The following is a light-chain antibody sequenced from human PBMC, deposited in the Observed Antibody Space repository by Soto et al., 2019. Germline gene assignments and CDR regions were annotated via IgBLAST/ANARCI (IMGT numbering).Light chain of an antibody. CDR1: SSNIGAGYD. V-gene: IGLV1-40*01. Sequence: QSVLTQPPSVSGAPGQRVTISCTGSSSNIGAGYDVHWYLQIPGTAPKILIYGNSNRPSGVPDRFSGSKSGTSASLAITGLQAEDEADYYCQSYDSSLSANVFGTGTKVTVL. CDR2: GNS. J-gene: IGLJ1*01. CDR3: QSYDSSLSANV.